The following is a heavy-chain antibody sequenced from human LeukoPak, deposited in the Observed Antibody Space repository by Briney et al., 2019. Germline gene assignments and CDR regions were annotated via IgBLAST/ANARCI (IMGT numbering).Heavy chain of an antibody. D-gene: IGHD3-10*01. Sequence: PGGSLRLSCAASGFTFSSYSMNCVRQAPGKGLEWVSSISSSGSYIYYADSVKGRFTISRDNAKNSLYIQMICVRAEHMAMYYCARDNRYDSGGYSHFDCCGQGTLFTVPA. CDR3: ARDNRYDSGGYSHFDC. J-gene: IGHJ4*02. CDR2: ISSSGSYI. V-gene: IGHV3-21*01. CDR1: GFTFSSYS.